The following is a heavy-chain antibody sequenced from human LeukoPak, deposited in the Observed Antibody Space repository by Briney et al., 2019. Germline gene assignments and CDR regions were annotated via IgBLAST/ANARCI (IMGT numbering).Heavy chain of an antibody. CDR1: VLTVGSNC. D-gene: IGHD6-19*01. CDR3: ATVAVEGREFFQH. CDR2: IYTGGNT. V-gene: IGHV3-66*02. J-gene: IGHJ1*01. Sequence: GGSLSLSCTASVLTVGSNCMTWVRQAPGKGLEWVSLIYTGGNTYYADSVRGRFTISRDISKNTLYLQMSSLRTDDTAIYYCATVAVEGREFFQHWGQGTLVTVSS.